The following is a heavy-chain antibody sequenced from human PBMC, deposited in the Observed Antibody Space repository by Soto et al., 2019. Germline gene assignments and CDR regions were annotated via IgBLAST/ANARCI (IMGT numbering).Heavy chain of an antibody. Sequence: SETLSLTCTVSGGSLSTYYWSWIRQPPGQGLEWIGYIYFSGSTNYNPSLRSRVTISVDTSKNQFSLKLSSVTAADTAVYYCASHGHNWKTDYWGQGTLVTVSS. CDR3: ASHGHNWKTDY. V-gene: IGHV4-59*08. J-gene: IGHJ4*02. D-gene: IGHD1-20*01. CDR2: IYFSGST. CDR1: GGSLSTYY.